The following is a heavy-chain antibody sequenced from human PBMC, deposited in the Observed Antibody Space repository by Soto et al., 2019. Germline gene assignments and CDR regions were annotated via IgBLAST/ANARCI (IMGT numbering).Heavy chain of an antibody. V-gene: IGHV3-30*03. CDR3: ARDVYYTGRNGLDYYYGMDV. J-gene: IGHJ6*02. D-gene: IGHD1-26*01. CDR2: LSYDGSKE. CDR1: GFTFSSFG. Sequence: VGSLRLSCAASGFTFSSFGMHWVRQAPGKGLEWVALLSYDGSKEYYADSVKGRFSVSRDNSKNTLYLQMNSLRVEDTAVYFCARDVYYTGRNGLDYYYGMDVWGQGTTLTVSS.